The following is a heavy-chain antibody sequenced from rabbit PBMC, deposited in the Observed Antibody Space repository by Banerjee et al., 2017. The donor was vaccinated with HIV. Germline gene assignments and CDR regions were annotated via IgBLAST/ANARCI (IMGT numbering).Heavy chain of an antibody. CDR2: IATSSSGNT. V-gene: IGHV1S40*01. J-gene: IGHJ4*01. CDR3: ARGDAGYAGYGNL. D-gene: IGHD7-1*01. Sequence: QSLEESGGDLVKPGASLTLTCTASGFDLSNYYYMCWVRQAPGKGLEWIACIATSSSGNTYYASWAKGRFTISKTSSTTVTLQMTSLTAADTATYFCARGDAGYAGYGNLWGQGTLVTVS. CDR1: GFDLSNYYY.